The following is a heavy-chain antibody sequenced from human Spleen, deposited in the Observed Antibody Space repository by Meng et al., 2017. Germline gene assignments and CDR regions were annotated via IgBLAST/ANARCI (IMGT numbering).Heavy chain of an antibody. J-gene: IGHJ4*01. Sequence: VPLQGSGQGLVKPSQTLSLTCSVSGDSINSGSHYWNWIRQPAGKGLEWIGRIYASGITKYNPSLKSRVTISVDTSKNLFSLKLSSVTAADTAVYYCARRFDSSAYFFDYWGHGTVVTVS. V-gene: IGHV4-61*02. CDR3: ARRFDSSAYFFDY. CDR1: GDSINSGSHY. CDR2: IYASGIT. D-gene: IGHD3-22*01.